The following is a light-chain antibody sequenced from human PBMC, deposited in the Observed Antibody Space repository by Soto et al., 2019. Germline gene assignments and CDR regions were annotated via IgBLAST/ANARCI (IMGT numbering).Light chain of an antibody. V-gene: IGKV3-20*01. J-gene: IGKJ1*01. CDR2: GAS. CDR1: QSVSNNY. CDR3: QQLNSYPWK. Sequence: EIVMTQSPGTLSLSPGERATLSFMASQSVSNNYLAWYQQKPGQAPRLLIYGASNRATGIPDRFSGSGSGTDFTLTISSLQPEDFATYYCQQLNSYPWKFGQGTKVDIK.